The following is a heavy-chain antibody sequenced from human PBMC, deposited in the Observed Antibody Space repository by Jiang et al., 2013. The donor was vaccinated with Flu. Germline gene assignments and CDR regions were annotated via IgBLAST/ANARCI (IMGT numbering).Heavy chain of an antibody. Sequence: LLKPSETLSLTCAVYGGSFSGYFWSWIRQPPGKGLEWLGEIDHLGRTNYNPSLKSRVATSRDTSRNQFSLQLTSVTAADTAVYYCARNGYCSGGTCYAGHNMDVWGQGTTVTVSS. CDR2: IDHLGRT. D-gene: IGHD2-15*01. J-gene: IGHJ6*02. CDR1: GGSFSGYF. V-gene: IGHV4-34*01. CDR3: ARNGYCSGGTCYAGHNMDV.